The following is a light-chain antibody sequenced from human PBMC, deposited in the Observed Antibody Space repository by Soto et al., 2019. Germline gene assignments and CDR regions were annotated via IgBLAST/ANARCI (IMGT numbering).Light chain of an antibody. CDR1: QSVRSN. J-gene: IGKJ2*01. CDR2: GAS. Sequence: EILMTQSPVTLSVSPGERATLSCRASQSVRSNLAWYQQKPGQAPRLLFYGASTRATGVPARFSGSGSGTEFTLTITSLQSEDFAVYYCQQYNNWPPYTFGQGTKVDIK. CDR3: QQYNNWPPYT. V-gene: IGKV3-15*01.